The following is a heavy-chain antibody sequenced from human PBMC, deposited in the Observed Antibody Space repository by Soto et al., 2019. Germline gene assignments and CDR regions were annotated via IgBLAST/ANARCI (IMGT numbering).Heavy chain of an antibody. V-gene: IGHV3-43*01. D-gene: IGHD1-26*01. CDR3: AKDFSLGATDYYYGMDV. J-gene: IGHJ6*02. Sequence: GGSLSLSCACSGCTFFYYGMHWGRHAPGKVLEWVSLISWDGGSTYYADSVKGRFTISRDNSKNSLYLQMNSLRTEDTALYYCAKDFSLGATDYYYGMDVWGQGTKVTVSS. CDR2: ISWDGGST. CDR1: GCTFFYYG.